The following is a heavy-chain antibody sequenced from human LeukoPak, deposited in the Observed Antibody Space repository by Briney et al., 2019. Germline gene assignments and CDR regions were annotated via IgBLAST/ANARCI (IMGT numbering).Heavy chain of an antibody. CDR1: GFTFSSYS. J-gene: IGHJ6*02. CDR3: ARVLGYSYGTLIYYGMDV. D-gene: IGHD5-18*01. CDR2: ISSSSYI. Sequence: PGGSLRLSGAASGFTFSSYSMNWVRQAPGTGLEWVSSISSSSYIYYADSVKGRFTISRDNAKNSLYLQMNSLRAEDTAVYYCARVLGYSYGTLIYYGMDVWGQGTTVTVSS. V-gene: IGHV3-21*01.